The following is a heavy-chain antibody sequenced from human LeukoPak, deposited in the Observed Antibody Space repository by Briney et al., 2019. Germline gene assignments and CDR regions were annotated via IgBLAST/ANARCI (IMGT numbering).Heavy chain of an antibody. CDR1: GFTFSDHY. V-gene: IGHV3-72*01. J-gene: IGHJ5*02. D-gene: IGHD7-27*01. CDR3: ARPLNWGSRRGFNWFDP. CDR2: TRNKANSYTT. Sequence: GGSLRLSCAASGFTFSDHYMDWVRQAPGKGLEWVGRTRNKANSYTTEYAASVKGRFTISRDDSKNSLYLQMNSLKTEHTAVYYCARPLNWGSRRGFNWFDPWGQGTLVTVSS.